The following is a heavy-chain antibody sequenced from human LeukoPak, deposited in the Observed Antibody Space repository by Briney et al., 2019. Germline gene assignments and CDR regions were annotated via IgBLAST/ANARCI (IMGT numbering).Heavy chain of an antibody. Sequence: GGSLRLSCAASGFTFSSYAMSWVRQAPGKGLGWVSAISGSGGSTYYADAVKGRFTISRDNSKNTLYLQMNSLRAEDTAVYYCAKVIAVAYYYFDYWGQGTLVTVSS. CDR1: GFTFSSYA. CDR2: ISGSGGST. J-gene: IGHJ4*02. V-gene: IGHV3-23*01. CDR3: AKVIAVAYYYFDY. D-gene: IGHD6-19*01.